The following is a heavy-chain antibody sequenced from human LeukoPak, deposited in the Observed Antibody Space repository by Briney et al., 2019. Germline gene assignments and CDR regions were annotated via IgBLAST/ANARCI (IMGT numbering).Heavy chain of an antibody. CDR1: GGSISSYY. D-gene: IGHD6-13*01. CDR3: ARHSAAAGPFDY. J-gene: IGHJ4*02. CDR2: IYYSGST. V-gene: IGHV4-59*01. Sequence: SSETLSLTCTVSGGSISSYYWSWIRQPPGKGLEWIGYIYYSGSTNYNPSLKSRVTISVDTSKNQFSLKLSSVTAADTAVYYCARHSAAAGPFDYWGQGTLVTVSS.